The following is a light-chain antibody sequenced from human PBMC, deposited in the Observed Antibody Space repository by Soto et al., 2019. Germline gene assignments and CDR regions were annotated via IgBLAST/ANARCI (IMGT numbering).Light chain of an antibody. CDR3: SSYTSSSTYV. CDR1: SSDVGGYTY. J-gene: IGLJ1*01. V-gene: IGLV2-14*01. CDR2: DVS. Sequence: QSALTQPASVSGSPGQSITISCTGTSSDVGGYTYVSWYQQHPGKAPKLMIYDVSNRPSGVSNLFSGSKSGNTCSLTISGLQAEDEADYYCSSYTSSSTYVFGTGTKLTVL.